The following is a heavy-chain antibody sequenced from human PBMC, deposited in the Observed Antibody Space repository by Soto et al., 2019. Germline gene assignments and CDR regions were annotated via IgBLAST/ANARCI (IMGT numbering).Heavy chain of an antibody. V-gene: IGHV3-23*01. D-gene: IGHD2-15*01. Sequence: GGSLRLSCAASGFTFNNYVMSWVRQAPGKGLEWVSGISSTGGGTYYADPVKGRFTISRDNSKNTLYLQMNNLRAGDTALYYCAKGHDIVVVPTVDYWGQGTQVTVSS. CDR1: GFTFNNYV. J-gene: IGHJ4*02. CDR2: ISSTGGGT. CDR3: AKGHDIVVVPTVDY.